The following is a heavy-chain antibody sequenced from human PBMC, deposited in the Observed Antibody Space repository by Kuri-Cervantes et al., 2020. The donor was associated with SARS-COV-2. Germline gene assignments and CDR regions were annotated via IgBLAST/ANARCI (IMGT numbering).Heavy chain of an antibody. Sequence: SETLSLTCTVSDDSISTNYYWGWIRQPPGKGLEWIGIIHHSGNTHYNSSLMSRVTMSVDTFKNQFSLNLGSLTAADTAIYYCARVGYCFGTRCVTYFDPWGQGTLVTVSS. J-gene: IGHJ5*02. CDR2: IHHSGNT. CDR1: DDSISTNYY. D-gene: IGHD2-2*03. CDR3: ARVGYCFGTRCVTYFDP. V-gene: IGHV4-38-2*02.